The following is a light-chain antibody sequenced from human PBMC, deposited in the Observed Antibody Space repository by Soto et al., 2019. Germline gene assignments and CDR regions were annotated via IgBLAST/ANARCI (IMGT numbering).Light chain of an antibody. V-gene: IGKV1-9*01. CDR1: QGISSY. Sequence: IPLTQSPSSLSASVGDRDTISCRASQGISSYLAWYQQKPGKAPKLLIYAASTLQSGVPSRFSGSGSGTDFTLTISSLQPDDFATYYCQQYNSYSGAFGQGTKVDIK. J-gene: IGKJ1*01. CDR2: AAS. CDR3: QQYNSYSGA.